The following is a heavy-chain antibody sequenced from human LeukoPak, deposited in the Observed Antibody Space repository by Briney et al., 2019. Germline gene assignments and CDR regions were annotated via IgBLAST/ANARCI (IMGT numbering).Heavy chain of an antibody. CDR3: AKRRYYYDSSGYYGPFDY. V-gene: IGHV3-23*01. CDR2: ISGSGGRT. CDR1: GLTFSSYG. J-gene: IGHJ4*02. Sequence: GGSLRLSCAASGLTFSSYGMSWVRQAPGKGLEWVSAISGSGGRTYYADSVKGRFTISRDNSKNTLYLQMNSLRAEDMAVYYCAKRRYYYDSSGYYGPFDYWGQGTLVTVSS. D-gene: IGHD3-22*01.